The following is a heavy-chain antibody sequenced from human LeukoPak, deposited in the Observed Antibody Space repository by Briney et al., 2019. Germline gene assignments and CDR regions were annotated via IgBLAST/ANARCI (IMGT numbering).Heavy chain of an antibody. Sequence: SETLSLTCTVSNDSIITNYYWGWIRQPPGKGLEWIGSIYHSGSTYYNPSLKSRVTISVDTSKNQFSLKLSSVTAADTAVYYCARADYSSTWSHDYYYMDVWGKGTTVTVSS. CDR2: IYHSGST. CDR3: ARADYSSTWSHDYYYMDV. D-gene: IGHD6-13*01. V-gene: IGHV4-38-2*02. CDR1: NDSIITNYY. J-gene: IGHJ6*03.